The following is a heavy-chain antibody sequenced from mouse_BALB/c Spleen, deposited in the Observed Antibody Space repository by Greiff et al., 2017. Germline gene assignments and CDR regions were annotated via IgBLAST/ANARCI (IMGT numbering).Heavy chain of an antibody. CDR1: GYTFTDYW. CDR2: IDTSDSYT. V-gene: IGHV1-69*01. CDR3: AREKLGLPWFAY. J-gene: IGHJ3*01. D-gene: IGHD3-1*01. Sequence: QVQLQQSGAELVMPGASVKMSCKASGYTFTDYWMHWVKQRPGQGLEWIGAIDTSDSYTSYNQKFKGKATLTVDESSSTAYMQLSSLTSEDSAVYYCAREKLGLPWFAYWGQGTLVTVSA.